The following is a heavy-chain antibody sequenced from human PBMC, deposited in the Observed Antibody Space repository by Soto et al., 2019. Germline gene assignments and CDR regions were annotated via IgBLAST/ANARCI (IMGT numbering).Heavy chain of an antibody. CDR2: ISAYNGNT. D-gene: IGHD2-2*01. CDR1: GYTFISYG. CDR3: ASLSLGYCSSTSCQMLYGMDV. V-gene: IGHV1-18*04. Sequence: ASVKVSCKASGYTFISYGISWVRQAPGQGLEWMGWISAYNGNTNYAQKLQGRVTMTTDTSTSTAYMELRSLRSDDTAVYYCASLSLGYCSSTSCQMLYGMDVWGQGTTATVSS. J-gene: IGHJ6*02.